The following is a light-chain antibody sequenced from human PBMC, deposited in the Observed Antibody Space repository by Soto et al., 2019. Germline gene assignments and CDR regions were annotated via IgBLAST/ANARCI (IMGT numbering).Light chain of an antibody. CDR2: DVS. J-gene: IGLJ2*01. V-gene: IGLV2-14*01. CDR3: NSYTSTSPL. CDR1: SSDVGAYNY. Sequence: QSVLTQPASVSGSPGQSITISCTGTSSDVGAYNYVSWYQQHPGKAPKLMIYDVSNRPSGVSNRFSGSKSGNTASLTISGLQAEDEADYYCNSYTSTSPLFGGGTKLTVL.